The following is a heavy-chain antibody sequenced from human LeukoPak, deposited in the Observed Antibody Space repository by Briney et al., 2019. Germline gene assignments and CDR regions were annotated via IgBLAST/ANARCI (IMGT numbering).Heavy chain of an antibody. CDR3: ARFQGDYHNWFDP. CDR1: GVSISSGGYS. J-gene: IGHJ5*02. CDR2: IYHSGST. V-gene: IGHV4-30-2*01. D-gene: IGHD4-17*01. Sequence: PSETLSLTCAVSGVSISSGGYSWSWIRQPPGKGLEWIGYIYHSGSTYYNPSLKSRVTISVDRSKNQFSLKLSSVTAADTAVYYCARFQGDYHNWFDPWGQGTLVTVSS.